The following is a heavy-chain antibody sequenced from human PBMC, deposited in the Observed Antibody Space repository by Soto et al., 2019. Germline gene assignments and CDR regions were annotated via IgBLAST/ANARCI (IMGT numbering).Heavy chain of an antibody. CDR1: GYNFANNG. D-gene: IGHD3-3*01. CDR3: ARDAAYNDFWGGVMELYSYNMVV. V-gene: IGHV1-18*01. Sequence: GQLVQSEDEVKKPGASLKVSCRASGYNFANNGISWVRQTPGQGLECMGWISAHNGDTKYAQKVQGRVTMTAETSTRTAYIEMWSLRSDDTAVYSCARDAAYNDFWGGVMELYSYNMVVWGQGTTVT. J-gene: IGHJ6*02. CDR2: ISAHNGDT.